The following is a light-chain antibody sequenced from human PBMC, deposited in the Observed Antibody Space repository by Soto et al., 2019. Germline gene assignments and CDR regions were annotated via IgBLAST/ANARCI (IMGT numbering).Light chain of an antibody. J-gene: IGKJ2*01. Sequence: EILLTQSPGALAVSPGEVATLSCRASQSVRDNLAWYQQKPGQAPRLLIYRASSRATGVPARFSGSGSGTEFTLTISGLQSEDVSIYFCQHYNFWPHSFGQGTKVDI. CDR1: QSVRDN. CDR3: QHYNFWPHS. CDR2: RAS. V-gene: IGKV3-15*01.